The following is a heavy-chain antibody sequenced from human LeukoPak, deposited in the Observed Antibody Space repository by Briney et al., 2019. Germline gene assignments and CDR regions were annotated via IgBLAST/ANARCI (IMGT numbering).Heavy chain of an antibody. V-gene: IGHV1-69*04. J-gene: IGHJ4*02. CDR1: GGTFSSYA. D-gene: IGHD2-2*01. Sequence: SVKVSCKASGGTFSSYAISWVRQAPGQGLEWMGRIIPIFGIANYAQKFQGRVTITADKSASTAYMELSSLRSEDTAVYYCAREGYCSSTSCPFDYWGQGTLVTVSS. CDR3: AREGYCSSTSCPFDY. CDR2: IIPIFGIA.